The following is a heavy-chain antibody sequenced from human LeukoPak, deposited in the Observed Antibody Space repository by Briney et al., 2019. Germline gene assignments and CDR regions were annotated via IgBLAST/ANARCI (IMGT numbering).Heavy chain of an antibody. CDR2: ISSSGSYI. CDR1: GFTFSSYS. Sequence: KPGGSLRLSWAASGFTFSSYSMDWVRHAPGKGLEWVSSISSSGSYINYADSMKGRYTISRDNAKNSLYRQMNSLRAEDTAVYYCARENVGAAESYYFDYWGQGTLVTVSS. CDR3: ARENVGAAESYYFDY. J-gene: IGHJ4*02. D-gene: IGHD1-26*01. V-gene: IGHV3-21*01.